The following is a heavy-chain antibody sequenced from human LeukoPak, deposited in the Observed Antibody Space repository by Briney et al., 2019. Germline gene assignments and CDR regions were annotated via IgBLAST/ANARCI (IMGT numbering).Heavy chain of an antibody. J-gene: IGHJ4*02. Sequence: GGSLRLSFAASGFTFSSYSMNWVRQAPGKGLEWVSYISSSSSTIYYADSVKGRFTISRDNAKNSLYLQMNSLRAEDTAVYYCARVQQNYYGSGSSFDYWGQGTLVTVSS. CDR3: ARVQQNYYGSGSSFDY. CDR1: GFTFSSYS. D-gene: IGHD3-10*01. V-gene: IGHV3-48*04. CDR2: ISSSSSTI.